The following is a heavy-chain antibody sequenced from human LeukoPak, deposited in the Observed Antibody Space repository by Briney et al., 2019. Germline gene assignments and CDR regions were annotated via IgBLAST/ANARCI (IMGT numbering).Heavy chain of an antibody. Sequence: SETLSLTCTVSGGSISSYYWSWIRQPPGKGLEWIGYIYYSGSTNYNPSLKSRVTISVDTSKNQFSLKLSSVTAADTAVYYCARARQYGDYEFDYWGQGTLVTVSS. CDR1: GGSISSYY. D-gene: IGHD4-17*01. V-gene: IGHV4-59*01. CDR2: IYYSGST. CDR3: ARARQYGDYEFDY. J-gene: IGHJ4*02.